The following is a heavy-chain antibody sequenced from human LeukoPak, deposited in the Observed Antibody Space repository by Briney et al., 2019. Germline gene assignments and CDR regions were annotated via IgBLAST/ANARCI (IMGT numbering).Heavy chain of an antibody. V-gene: IGHV4-61*02. CDR3: ARSLLSGSYFGWFDP. Sequence: SQTLSLTCTVSGGSISSGSYYWSWIRQPAGTGLEWIGRIYTSGSTNYNPSLKSRVTISVDTSKNQFSLKLSSVAAADTAVYYCARSLLSGSYFGWFDPWGQGTLVTVSS. D-gene: IGHD1-26*01. J-gene: IGHJ5*02. CDR1: GGSISSGSYY. CDR2: IYTSGST.